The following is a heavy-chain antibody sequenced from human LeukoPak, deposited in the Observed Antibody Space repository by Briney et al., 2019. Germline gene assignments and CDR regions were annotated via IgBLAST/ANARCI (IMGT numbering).Heavy chain of an antibody. CDR3: AKDEGSRDSSGSDY. CDR1: GFTFSSYA. V-gene: IGHV3-23*01. J-gene: IGHJ4*02. Sequence: GGSLRLPCAASGFTFSSYAMSWVRQAPGKGLEWVSAISGSGGSTYYADSVKGRFTISRDNSKNTLYLQMNSLRAEDTAVYYCAKDEGSRDSSGSDYWGQGTLVTVSS. D-gene: IGHD6-19*01. CDR2: ISGSGGST.